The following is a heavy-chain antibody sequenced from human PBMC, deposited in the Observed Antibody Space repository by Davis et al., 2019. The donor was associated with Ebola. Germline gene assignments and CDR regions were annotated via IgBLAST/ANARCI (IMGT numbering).Heavy chain of an antibody. CDR2: INPNSGGT. V-gene: IGHV1-2*06. CDR3: ARGAYYYESTFDY. Sequence: ASVKVSCKASGYTFTSYYMHWVRQAPGQGLEWMGRINPNSGGTNYAQKFQGRVTMTRDTSISTAYMELSSLRSEDTAVYYCARGAYYYESTFDYWGQGTLVTVSS. J-gene: IGHJ4*02. CDR1: GYTFTSYY. D-gene: IGHD3-22*01.